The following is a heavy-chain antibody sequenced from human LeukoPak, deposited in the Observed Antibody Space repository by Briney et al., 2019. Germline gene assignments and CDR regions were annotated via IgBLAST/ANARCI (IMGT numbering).Heavy chain of an antibody. CDR2: ISGSGGST. CDR3: AKVGPYYDFWSGYYPRAYYFDY. J-gene: IGHJ4*02. V-gene: IGHV3-23*01. D-gene: IGHD3-3*01. CDR1: GFTFSSYA. Sequence: GGSLRLSCAASGFTFSSYAMSWVRQAPGKGLEWVSAISGSGGSTYYADSVKGWFTISRDNSKNTLYLQMNSLRAEDTAVYYCAKVGPYYDFWSGYYPRAYYFDYWGQGTLVTVSS.